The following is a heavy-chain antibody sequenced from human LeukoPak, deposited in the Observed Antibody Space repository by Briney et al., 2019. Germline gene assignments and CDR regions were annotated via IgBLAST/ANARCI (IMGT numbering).Heavy chain of an antibody. J-gene: IGHJ2*01. CDR2: ISSNGGST. CDR1: GFTFSSYA. D-gene: IGHD2-2*01. V-gene: IGHV3-64D*06. Sequence: GGSLRLSCSASGFTFSSYAMHWVRQAPGKGLEYVSAISSNGGSTYYADSVEGRFTISRDNSKNTLYLQMSGLRAEDTAVYYCVKDHQLLSDWYFDLWGRGTLVTVSS. CDR3: VKDHQLLSDWYFDL.